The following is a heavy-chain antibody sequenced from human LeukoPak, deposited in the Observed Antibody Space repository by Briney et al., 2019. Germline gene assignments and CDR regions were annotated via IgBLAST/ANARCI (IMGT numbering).Heavy chain of an antibody. CDR2: IHADSGNT. Sequence: ASVKVSCKTSGYTFTTCAVHWVRQAPGQRLEWMGWIHADSGNTKYSQKLQDRVAIARDTSASTIYMELTSLRIEDTAVYYCATTYYYDSSGGDCDAFDIWGQGTMVTVSS. D-gene: IGHD3-22*01. J-gene: IGHJ3*02. CDR3: ATTYYYDSSGGDCDAFDI. CDR1: GYTFTTCA. V-gene: IGHV1-3*01.